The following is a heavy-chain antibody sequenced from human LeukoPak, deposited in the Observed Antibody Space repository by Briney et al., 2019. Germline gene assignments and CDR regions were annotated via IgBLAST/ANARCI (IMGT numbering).Heavy chain of an antibody. CDR3: AREITIFGTVMGFDT. J-gene: IGHJ5*02. CDR1: GDSNSTGGYY. D-gene: IGHD3-3*01. Sequence: SQTLSLTCTVSGDSNSTGGYYWTWIRQHPGKGLEWIGYIYYSGSTDYNPSLRSRLNISIDTSKNQFSLKLTSVTAADTAVYYCAREITIFGTVMGFDTWGPGTVVTVSS. V-gene: IGHV4-31*03. CDR2: IYYSGST.